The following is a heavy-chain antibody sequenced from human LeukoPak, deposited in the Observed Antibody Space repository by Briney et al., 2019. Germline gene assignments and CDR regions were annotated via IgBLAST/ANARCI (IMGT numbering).Heavy chain of an antibody. CDR2: IKQDGSDK. V-gene: IGHV3-7*01. D-gene: IGHD4-17*01. Sequence: PGGSLRLSCAASGFTFSTYWMSWVRQVPGKGPEWVANIKQDGSDKYYVDSVKGRFTISRDNAKNSLYLQMNSLRAEDTAVYYCARRRDYGYFDYWGQGTLVTVSS. J-gene: IGHJ4*02. CDR3: ARRRDYGYFDY. CDR1: GFTFSTYW.